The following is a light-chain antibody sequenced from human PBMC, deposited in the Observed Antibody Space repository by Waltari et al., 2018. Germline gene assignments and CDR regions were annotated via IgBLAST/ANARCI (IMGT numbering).Light chain of an antibody. V-gene: IGKV3-15*01. J-gene: IGKJ4*01. CDR3: QQYNNWPLT. CDR1: QSVSSN. CDR2: SAS. Sequence: EIVMTQSPATLSVSPGERATLSCRASQSVSSNLAWYHQKPGQAPRLLIYSASTRATGIPARFSGSGSGTEFTLTISSLQSEDFAVYYCQQYNNWPLTFGGGTKVEIK.